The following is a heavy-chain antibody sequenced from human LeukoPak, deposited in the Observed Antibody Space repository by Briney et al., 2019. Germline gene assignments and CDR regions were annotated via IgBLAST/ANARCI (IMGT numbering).Heavy chain of an antibody. J-gene: IGHJ6*03. V-gene: IGHV4-4*07. CDR2: IYTSGST. D-gene: IGHD6-13*01. CDR1: GGSISSYY. Sequence: SETLSLTCTVSGGSISSYYWSWIRQPAGKGLEWIGRIYTSGSTNYNPSLNSRVTILRDTSKNHFSLELSSVTAADTAVYFCARGRVSSSSWYSTYYYYFYMDVWGKGTTVTVSS. CDR3: ARGRVSSSSWYSTYYYYFYMDV.